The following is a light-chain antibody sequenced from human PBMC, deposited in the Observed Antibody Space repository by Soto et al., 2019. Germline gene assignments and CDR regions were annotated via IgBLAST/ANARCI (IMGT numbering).Light chain of an antibody. CDR3: QQYLGT. CDR1: QSISSY. Sequence: DIQMTQSPSSLSASVGDRVTITCRASQSISSYLNWYQQKPGKAPKLLIYAASSLQSGVPSRFSGSGSGTDFTLTISSLQPDDFATYYCQQYLGTFGQGTKVDI. J-gene: IGKJ1*01. V-gene: IGKV1-39*01. CDR2: AAS.